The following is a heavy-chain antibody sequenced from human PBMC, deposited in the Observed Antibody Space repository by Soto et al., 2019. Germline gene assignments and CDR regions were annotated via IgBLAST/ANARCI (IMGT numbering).Heavy chain of an antibody. D-gene: IGHD6-13*01. CDR2: ISSSGSTI. CDR3: ARERLVAAAPKSHYYYGMDV. J-gene: IGHJ6*02. CDR1: GFTFSSYE. Sequence: PGGSLRLSCAASGFTFSSYEMNWVRQAPGKGLEWVSYISSSGSTIYYADSVKGRSTISRDNAKNSLYLQMNSLRAEDTAVYYCARERLVAAAPKSHYYYGMDVWGQGTTVTVSS. V-gene: IGHV3-48*03.